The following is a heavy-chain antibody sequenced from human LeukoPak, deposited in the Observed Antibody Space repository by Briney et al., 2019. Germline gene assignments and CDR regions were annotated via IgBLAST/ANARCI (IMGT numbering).Heavy chain of an antibody. CDR3: ARWGGSSWQGYDY. Sequence: PVKVSCKASGGTFSSYAISWVRQAPGQGLEWMGRIIPILGIANYAQKFQGRVTITADKSTSTAYMELSSLRSEDTAVYYCARWGGSSWQGYDYWGQGTLVTVSS. V-gene: IGHV1-69*04. CDR1: GGTFSSYA. D-gene: IGHD6-13*01. J-gene: IGHJ4*02. CDR2: IIPILGIA.